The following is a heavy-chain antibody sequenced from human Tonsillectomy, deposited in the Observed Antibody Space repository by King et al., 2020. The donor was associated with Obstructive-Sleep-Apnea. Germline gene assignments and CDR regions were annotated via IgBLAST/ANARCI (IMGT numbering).Heavy chain of an antibody. CDR3: AKDMGFDTGGGFDY. D-gene: IGHD1-26*01. Sequence: VQLVESGGGLVQPGRSLRLSCAASGFNLDDYAMPWVRQVPGKGLEWVAGIRWNSGNIGYADSVKGRFTITRDNAKNSLYLQMNSLRAEDTALYYCAKDMGFDTGGGFDYWGQGALVTVFS. CDR1: GFNLDDYA. V-gene: IGHV3-9*01. J-gene: IGHJ4*02. CDR2: IRWNSGNI.